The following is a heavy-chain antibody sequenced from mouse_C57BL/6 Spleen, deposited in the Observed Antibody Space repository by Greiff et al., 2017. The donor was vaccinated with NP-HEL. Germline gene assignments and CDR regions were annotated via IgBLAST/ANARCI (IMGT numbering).Heavy chain of an antibody. V-gene: IGHV1-69*01. Sequence: QVQLQQPGAELVMPGASVKLSCKASGYTFTSYWMHWVKQRPGQGLEWIGEIDPSDSYTNYNQKFKGKSTLTVDKASSTAYMQLSSLTSEDSAVSYCERFRENAIDYWGQGTSVTVSS. CDR3: ERFRENAIDY. CDR2: IDPSDSYT. CDR1: GYTFTSYW. D-gene: IGHD3-2*02. J-gene: IGHJ4*01.